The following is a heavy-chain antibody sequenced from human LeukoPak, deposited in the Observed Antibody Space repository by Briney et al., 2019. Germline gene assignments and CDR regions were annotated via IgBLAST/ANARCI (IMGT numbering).Heavy chain of an antibody. D-gene: IGHD6-19*01. Sequence: GGSLRLSCAASGFTFSSYAMHWVRQAPGKGLEWVAVISYDESNKYYADSVKGRFTISRDNFKNTLYLQMNSLRAEDTAVYYCAKDQQWLVPNDAFDIWGQGTMVTVSS. J-gene: IGHJ3*02. CDR1: GFTFSSYA. CDR2: ISYDESNK. CDR3: AKDQQWLVPNDAFDI. V-gene: IGHV3-30-3*01.